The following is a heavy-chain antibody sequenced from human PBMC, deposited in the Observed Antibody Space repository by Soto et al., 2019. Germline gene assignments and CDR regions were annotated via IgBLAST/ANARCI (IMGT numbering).Heavy chain of an antibody. CDR1: GGSISSYY. V-gene: IGHV4-59*01. CDR3: ATVAYSYDSRGYLHYFDY. J-gene: IGHJ4*02. D-gene: IGHD3-22*01. CDR2: VYYSGST. Sequence: KPSETLSLTCTVSGGSISSYYWTWIRQPPGKGLEWIGYVYYSGSTNYNPSLKSRGSISVDTSKNQFSLKLSSVTAADTAVYYCATVAYSYDSRGYLHYFDYWGQGTLVSVSS.